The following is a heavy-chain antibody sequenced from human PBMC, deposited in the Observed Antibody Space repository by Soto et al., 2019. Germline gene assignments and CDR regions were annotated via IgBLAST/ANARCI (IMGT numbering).Heavy chain of an antibody. CDR3: ARVGTPYQYYFDY. CDR2: IHHSGST. CDR1: GGSISSGGYS. V-gene: IGHV4-30-2*01. D-gene: IGHD1-1*01. J-gene: IGHJ4*02. Sequence: QLQLQESGSGLVKPSQTLSLTCAVSGGSISSGGYSWSWIRQPPGKGLEWIGYIHHSGSTYYNPSLKSRVTIAVDRSTNQFSLKLSSVTAADTAVYYCARVGTPYQYYFDYWGQGTLVTVAS.